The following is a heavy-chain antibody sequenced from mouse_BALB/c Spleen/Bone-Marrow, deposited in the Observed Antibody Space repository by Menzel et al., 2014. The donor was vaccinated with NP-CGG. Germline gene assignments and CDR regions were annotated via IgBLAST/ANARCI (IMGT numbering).Heavy chain of an antibody. J-gene: IGHJ2*01. CDR2: INPGSGGT. CDR1: GYAFTNYL. Sequence: QVQLQQSGAELVRPGTSVKVSRKASGYAFTNYLIEWVKQRPGQGLEWIGVINPGSGGTNYNEKFKGKATLTADKSSSTAYMQLSSLTSDDSAVYFCARHYFDYWGQGTTLTVSS. CDR3: ARHYFDY. V-gene: IGHV1-54*01.